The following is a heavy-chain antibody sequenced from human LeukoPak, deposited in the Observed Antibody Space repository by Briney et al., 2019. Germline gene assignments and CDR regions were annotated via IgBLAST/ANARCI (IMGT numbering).Heavy chain of an antibody. CDR1: GFTFSAYG. CDR3: AKMRGQLLNYFDY. V-gene: IGHV3-30*18. Sequence: PGKSLRLSCAASGFTFSAYGMHWVRQAPGKGLEWVALISYDGSDKDSADSVKGRFTISRDNSKNTLYLQMNSLRAEDTAVYYCAKMRGQLLNYFDYWGQGTLVTVSS. J-gene: IGHJ4*02. D-gene: IGHD2-21*02. CDR2: ISYDGSDK.